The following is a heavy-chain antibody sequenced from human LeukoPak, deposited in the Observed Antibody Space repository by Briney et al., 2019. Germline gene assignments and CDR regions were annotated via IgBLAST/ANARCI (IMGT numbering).Heavy chain of an antibody. CDR2: IYYRGNT. D-gene: IGHD6-13*01. CDR3: ARASENAAAVLDSWFDP. J-gene: IGHJ5*02. Sequence: SETLSLTCTVSGGSISPYYWSWIRQPPGKGLEWIGYIYYRGNTNYNPSLKSRLTISVDTSKNQFSLKLSSVTAADTAVYYCARASENAAAVLDSWFDPWGRGTLVTVSS. V-gene: IGHV4-59*01. CDR1: GGSISPYY.